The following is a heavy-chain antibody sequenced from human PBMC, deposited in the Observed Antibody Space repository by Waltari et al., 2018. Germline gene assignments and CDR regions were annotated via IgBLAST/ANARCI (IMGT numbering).Heavy chain of an antibody. CDR3: ARGSSSSASHAFDI. Sequence: QVQLQQWGAGLLKPSETLSLTCAVYGGSFSGYYWSWIRQPPGKGLEWIGEINHSGSTNSTPAPQSRVTRSVDTSKNQFSLKLSSVTAADTAVYYCARGSSSSASHAFDIWGQGTMVTVSS. V-gene: IGHV4-34*01. D-gene: IGHD6-6*01. J-gene: IGHJ3*02. CDR2: INHSGST. CDR1: GGSFSGYY.